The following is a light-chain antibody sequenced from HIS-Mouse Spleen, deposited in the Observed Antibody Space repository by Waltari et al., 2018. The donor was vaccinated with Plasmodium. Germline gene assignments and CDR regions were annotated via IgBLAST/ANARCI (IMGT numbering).Light chain of an antibody. CDR1: ALPKKY. Sequence: SYELTQPPSVSVSPGQTARITCSGDALPKKYAYWYQQKSGQAPVLGIYEDRKRPSGIPERFSGSSSGKMATLTISGAQVEAEADYYCYSTDSSGNHRVFGGGTKLTVL. CDR2: EDR. J-gene: IGLJ3*02. CDR3: YSTDSSGNHRV. V-gene: IGLV3-10*01.